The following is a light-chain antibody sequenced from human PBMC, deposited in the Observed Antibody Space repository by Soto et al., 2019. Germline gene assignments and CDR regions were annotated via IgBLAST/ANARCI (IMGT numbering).Light chain of an antibody. Sequence: QSVLTQPPSASGTPGQRVTISCSGGSSNIGSNTVNWYQQLPGTAPNLLIFTNNQRPSGVPDRFSGSKSGTSASLAISGLQSEDEADYYCAAWDDSLNGRVFGTGTKVTVL. CDR2: TNN. CDR3: AAWDDSLNGRV. V-gene: IGLV1-44*01. J-gene: IGLJ1*01. CDR1: SSNIGSNT.